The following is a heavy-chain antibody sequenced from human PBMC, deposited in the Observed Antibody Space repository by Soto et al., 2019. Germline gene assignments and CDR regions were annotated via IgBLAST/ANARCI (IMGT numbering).Heavy chain of an antibody. J-gene: IGHJ4*02. CDR3: ARDRDTSNWQNFDY. CDR1: GGTVSIYT. Sequence: QVQLVQSGSEVKKPGSSVRGSCKTSGGTVSIYTISWVRQAPGQGLEWMGRVLPFLDITSYSQRFQGRVTITAARSKTTASMSRSSLRSEDTAVYYCARDRDTSNWQNFDYWRQGTLVTVSS. D-gene: IGHD6-13*01. V-gene: IGHV1-69*02. CDR2: VLPFLDIT.